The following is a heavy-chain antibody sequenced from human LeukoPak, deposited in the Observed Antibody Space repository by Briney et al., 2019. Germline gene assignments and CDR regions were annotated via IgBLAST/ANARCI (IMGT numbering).Heavy chain of an antibody. V-gene: IGHV3-53*04. D-gene: IGHD2-15*01. CDR3: ASHYGGNAYFDY. CDR2: IYSGGST. CDR1: GFTVSSNY. Sequence: GGSLRLSCAASGFTVSSNYMSWVRQAPGKGLEWVSVIYSGGSTYYADSAKGRFTISRHNSKNTLYLQMNSLRAEDAAVYYCASHYGGNAYFDYWGQGTLVTVSS. J-gene: IGHJ4*02.